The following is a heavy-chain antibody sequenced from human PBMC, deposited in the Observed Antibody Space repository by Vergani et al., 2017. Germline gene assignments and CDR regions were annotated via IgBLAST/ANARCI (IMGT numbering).Heavy chain of an antibody. J-gene: IGHJ4*02. CDR2: IYYSGST. CDR1: GGSISSYY. V-gene: IGHV4-59*01. Sequence: QVQLQESGPGLVKPSETLSLTCTVSGGSISSYYWRWIRQPPGKGLEWIGYIYYSGSTNYNPSLKSRVTISVDTSKDQFALKLSSVTAADTAEYYCARSSARDISSASXYDYWGQGTLVTVSS. CDR3: ARSSARDISSASXYDY. D-gene: IGHD2-2*01.